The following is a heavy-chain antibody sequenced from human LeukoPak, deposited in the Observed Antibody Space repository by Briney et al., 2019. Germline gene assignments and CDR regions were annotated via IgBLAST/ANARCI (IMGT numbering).Heavy chain of an antibody. V-gene: IGHV4-59*01. CDR3: ARTSVDTSMASDY. CDR2: IYYSGRT. Sequence: SETLSLTCTVSGGSLTGYYWSWIRQPPGKGLEWIGYIYYSGRTNYNPSLKSRVTISVDTSKNQFSLKLSSVTAADTAVYYCARTSVDTSMASDYWGQGTLVTVSS. CDR1: GGSLTGYY. D-gene: IGHD5-18*01. J-gene: IGHJ4*02.